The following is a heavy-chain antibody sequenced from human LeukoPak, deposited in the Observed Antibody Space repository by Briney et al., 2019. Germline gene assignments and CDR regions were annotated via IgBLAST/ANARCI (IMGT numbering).Heavy chain of an antibody. Sequence: ASVKVSCKASGYTFTSYGISWVRQAPGQGLEWMGWISAYNGNTNYAQKLQGRVTMTTDTSTSTAYMELRSLRSDDTAVYYCARFLCDNGVCHRAFDIWGQGTTVTVS. CDR3: ARFLCDNGVCHRAFDI. V-gene: IGHV1-18*01. CDR1: GYTFTSYG. CDR2: ISAYNGNT. J-gene: IGHJ3*02. D-gene: IGHD2-8*01.